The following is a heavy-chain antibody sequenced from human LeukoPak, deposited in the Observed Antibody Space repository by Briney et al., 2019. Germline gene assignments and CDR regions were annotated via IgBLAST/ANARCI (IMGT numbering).Heavy chain of an antibody. D-gene: IGHD4-17*01. CDR3: ARDSLYGVVDY. J-gene: IGHJ4*02. V-gene: IGHV1-46*01. CDR1: GYMYSGYY. CDR2: INPSGGST. Sequence: ASVKVSCKASGYMYSGYYIHWVRQAPGQGLEWMGIINPSGGSTSYAQKFQGRVTMTRDTSTSTVYMYLSSLRSEDTAVYYCARDSLYGVVDYWGQGTLVTVSS.